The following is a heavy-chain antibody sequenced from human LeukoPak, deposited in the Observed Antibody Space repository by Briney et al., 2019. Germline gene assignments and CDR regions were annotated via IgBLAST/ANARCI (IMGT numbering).Heavy chain of an antibody. CDR2: IYDSGST. V-gene: IGHV4-59*08. J-gene: IGHJ4*02. CDR3: ARFYDYGDY. Sequence: SETLSLTCTVSGGSISSYYWSWIRQPPGKGLEWIGYIYDSGSTNYNPSLKSRVTISVDTSKNQFSLKLSSVTAADTAVYYCARFYDYGDYWGQGTLVTVSS. D-gene: IGHD2/OR15-2a*01. CDR1: GGSISSYY.